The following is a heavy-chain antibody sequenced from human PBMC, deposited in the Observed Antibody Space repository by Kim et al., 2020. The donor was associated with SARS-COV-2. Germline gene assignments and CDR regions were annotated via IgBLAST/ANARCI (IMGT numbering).Heavy chain of an antibody. Sequence: GGSLRLSCAASGFTFSSYAMSWVRQAPGKGLEWVSAISGSGGSTYYADSVKGRFTISRDNSKNTRYLQMNSLRAEDTAVYYCAKDSPSFFCSGGSCYSYYYYGMDVWVQGTTVTVSS. V-gene: IGHV3-23*01. CDR1: GFTFSSYA. CDR3: AKDSPSFFCSGGSCYSYYYYGMDV. CDR2: ISGSGGST. D-gene: IGHD2-15*01. J-gene: IGHJ6*02.